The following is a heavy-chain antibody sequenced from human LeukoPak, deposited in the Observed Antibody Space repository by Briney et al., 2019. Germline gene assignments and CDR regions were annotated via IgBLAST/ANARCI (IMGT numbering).Heavy chain of an antibody. J-gene: IGHJ4*02. D-gene: IGHD4-11*01. V-gene: IGHV3-23*01. CDR1: GFTFSSYA. Sequence: PGGSLRLSCAASGFTFSSYAMSWVRQAPGKGLEWVSAISGSGGSTYYADSVKGRFTISRDNSKNTLYLQMNSLRAEDTAVYYCAKGYSNYAEVPLGFDYWGQGTLVTVSS. CDR2: ISGSGGST. CDR3: AKGYSNYAEVPLGFDY.